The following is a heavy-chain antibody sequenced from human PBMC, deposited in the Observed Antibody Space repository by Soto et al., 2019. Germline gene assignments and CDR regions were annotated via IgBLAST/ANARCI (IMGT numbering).Heavy chain of an antibody. V-gene: IGHV1-69*08. CDR1: GCSFSTYT. CDR3: ARDVGD. D-gene: IGHD1-26*01. Sequence: QLQLVQSGAEVKKPGSSVKVSCKASGCSFSTYTITWVRQAPGQGLEWMGRIIPILGIRDYAQKFQARVTITADKSTSTAYMELSSLTSEDTAVYYCARDVGDLGQGTLVTVSS. CDR2: IIPILGIR. J-gene: IGHJ4*02.